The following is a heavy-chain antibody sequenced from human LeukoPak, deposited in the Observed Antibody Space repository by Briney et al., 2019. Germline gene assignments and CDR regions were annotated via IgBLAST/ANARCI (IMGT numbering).Heavy chain of an antibody. CDR1: GFTFSSYA. CDR2: ISGSGGST. CDR3: AKDILPIYPHYYDSSGLADY. D-gene: IGHD3-22*01. V-gene: IGHV3-23*01. J-gene: IGHJ4*02. Sequence: GGSLRLSCAASGFTFSSYAMSWVRQAPGKGLEWVSAISGSGGSTYYADSVKGRFTISRDNSKNTLYLQMNSLRAEDTAVYYCAKDILPIYPHYYDSSGLADYWGQGTLVTVSS.